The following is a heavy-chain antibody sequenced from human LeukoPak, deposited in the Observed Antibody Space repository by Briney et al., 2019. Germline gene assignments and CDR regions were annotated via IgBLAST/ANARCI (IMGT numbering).Heavy chain of an antibody. D-gene: IGHD3-9*01. J-gene: IGHJ4*02. CDR1: GGSFSGYY. Sequence: KPSETLSLTCAVYGGSFSGYYWSWIRQPPGKGLEWIGEINHSGSTNYNPSLNSRVTISVDTSKNQFSLKLSSVTAADTAVYYCARGELRYFDWLLRGTHFDYWGQGTLVTVSS. CDR2: INHSGST. V-gene: IGHV4-34*01. CDR3: ARGELRYFDWLLRGTHFDY.